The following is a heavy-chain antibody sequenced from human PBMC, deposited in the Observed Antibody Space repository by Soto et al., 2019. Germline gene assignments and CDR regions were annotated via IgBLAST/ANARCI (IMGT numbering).Heavy chain of an antibody. CDR3: AREGRDSSSWYLEPLYCYYYGMDV. V-gene: IGHV3-48*02. CDR1: GFTFSSYS. Sequence: GGSLRLSCAASGFTFSSYSMNWVRQAPGKGLEWVSYISSSSSTIYYADSVKGRFTISRDNAKNSLYLQMNSLRDEDTAVYYCAREGRDSSSWYLEPLYCYYYGMDVWGQGTTVTVSS. D-gene: IGHD6-13*01. J-gene: IGHJ6*02. CDR2: ISSSSSTI.